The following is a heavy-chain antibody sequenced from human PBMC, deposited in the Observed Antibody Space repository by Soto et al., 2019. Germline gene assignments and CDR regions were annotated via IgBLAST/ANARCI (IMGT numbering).Heavy chain of an antibody. D-gene: IGHD6-19*01. CDR2: ISTYTGNT. CDR3: AKDADDTSGQAFDV. V-gene: IGHV1-18*01. J-gene: IGHJ3*01. Sequence: QVQLVQSGHEVKKPGASVKVSCKASGYTFTSYGLSWVRQAPGQGLEWMGWISTYTGNTIYAQKAKGRVTLTIDISATTAYMEVMSLRSDDTAVYYCAKDADDTSGQAFDVWGQGTMVTVSS. CDR1: GYTFTSYG.